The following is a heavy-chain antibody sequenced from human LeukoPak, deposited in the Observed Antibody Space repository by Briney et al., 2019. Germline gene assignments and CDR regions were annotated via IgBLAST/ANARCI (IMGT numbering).Heavy chain of an antibody. V-gene: IGHV3-15*01. D-gene: IGHD1-14*01. CDR2: IKSKTNGGTT. CDR1: GFTFSNAW. CDR3: TTSSNRVYYYYYYMDV. J-gene: IGHJ6*03. Sequence: GGSLRLSCAASGFTFSNAWMSWVRQAPGKGLEWVGRIKSKTNGGTTDYAAPVKGRFTISRDDSKNTLYLQMNSLKTEDTAVYYCTTSSNRVYYYYYYMDVWGKGTTVTISS.